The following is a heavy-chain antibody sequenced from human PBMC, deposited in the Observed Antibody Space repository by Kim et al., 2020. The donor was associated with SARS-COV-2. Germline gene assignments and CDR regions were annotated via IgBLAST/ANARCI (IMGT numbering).Heavy chain of an antibody. CDR2: ISSSGSTI. CDR3: ARDHGGWSGWDSSGWKGPRRNAVDI. Sequence: GGSLRLSCAASGFTFSDYYMSWIRQAPGKGLEWVSYISSSGSTIYYADSVKGRFTISRDNAKNSLYLQMNSLRAEDTAVYYCARDHGGWSGWDSSGWKGPRRNAVDIWGQGTMVTVSS. J-gene: IGHJ3*02. CDR1: GFTFSDYY. D-gene: IGHD6-19*01. V-gene: IGHV3-11*04.